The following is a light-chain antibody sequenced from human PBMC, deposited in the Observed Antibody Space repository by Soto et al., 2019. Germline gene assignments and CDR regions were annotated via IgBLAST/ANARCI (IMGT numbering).Light chain of an antibody. CDR1: QSVSTNF. Sequence: EIVWTQSPGTLSLSPGEGATLSCRASQSVSTNFFAWYQQKPGQAPRLLIYGASTRATRIPDRFSGSGSGTDFTLTISRLEPEDFAVYYCQQYGRTSWTFGQGPKVEIK. J-gene: IGKJ1*01. CDR3: QQYGRTSWT. V-gene: IGKV3-20*01. CDR2: GAS.